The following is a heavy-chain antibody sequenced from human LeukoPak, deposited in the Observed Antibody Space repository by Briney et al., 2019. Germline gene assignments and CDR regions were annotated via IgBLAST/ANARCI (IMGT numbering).Heavy chain of an antibody. D-gene: IGHD6-6*01. CDR3: AGTIAARGSDY. V-gene: IGHV3-74*01. J-gene: IGHJ4*02. CDR2: ISTDGSST. Sequence: GGSLRLSCAASGFTFSSYWMHWVRQTPGRGLVWVSRISTDGSSTSYADSVKGRFTISRGNAKNTLYLQMNSLRAEDTAVYYCAGTIAARGSDYWGQGTLVTVPS. CDR1: GFTFSSYW.